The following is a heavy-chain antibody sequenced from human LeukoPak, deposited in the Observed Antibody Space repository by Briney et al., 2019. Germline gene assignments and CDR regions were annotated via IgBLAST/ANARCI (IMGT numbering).Heavy chain of an antibody. J-gene: IGHJ4*02. V-gene: IGHV4-39*01. CDR2: IYYSGST. CDR3: ANLLGHHSDY. CDR1: GGSISSSSYY. D-gene: IGHD1/OR15-1a*01. Sequence: SETLSLTCTVSGGSISSSSYYWGWIRQPPGKGLEWIGSIYYSGSTYYNPSLKSRVTISVGTSKNQFSLKLSSVTAADTAVYYCANLLGHHSDYWGQGTLVTVSS.